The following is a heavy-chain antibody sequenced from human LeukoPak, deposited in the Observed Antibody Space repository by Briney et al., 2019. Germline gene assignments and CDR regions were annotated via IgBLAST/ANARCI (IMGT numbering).Heavy chain of an antibody. D-gene: IGHD3-3*01. Sequence: SETLSLTCTVSGGSVSSGSYYWSWIRQPPGKGLEWIGYIYYSGSTNYNPSPKSRVTISVDTSKNQFSLKLSSVTAADTAVYYCAREDFWSGYATVYWGQGTLVTVSS. J-gene: IGHJ4*02. CDR3: AREDFWSGYATVY. V-gene: IGHV4-61*01. CDR2: IYYSGST. CDR1: GGSVSSGSYY.